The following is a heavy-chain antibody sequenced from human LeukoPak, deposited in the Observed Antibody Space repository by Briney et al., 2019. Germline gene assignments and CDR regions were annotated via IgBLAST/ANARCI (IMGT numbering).Heavy chain of an antibody. CDR2: LSGYNGNT. CDR1: GYTFTSYG. V-gene: IGHV1-18*01. D-gene: IGHD6-19*01. J-gene: IGHJ4*02. CDR3: ARDLVGLRSSGWYFDY. Sequence: ASVKVSCKASGYTFTSYGISWVRQAPGQGLEWMGWLSGYNGNTNHAQKLQGRVTMPTDTSTSTAYMELRSLESDDTAGYYCARDLVGLRSSGWYFDYWGQGTLVTVSS.